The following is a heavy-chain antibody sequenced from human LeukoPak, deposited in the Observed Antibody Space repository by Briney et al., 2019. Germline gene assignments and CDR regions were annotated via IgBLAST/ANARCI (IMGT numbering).Heavy chain of an antibody. CDR1: GFTFSASY. J-gene: IGHJ4*02. CDR3: ARDRNYGEHTWYDY. Sequence: QAGGSLRLSCAASGFTFSASYMTWVRQAPGKGLEWVSGISGRGGSTFYADSAKGRFTISRDNAKNSLYLQMNSLRAEDTALYYCARDRNYGEHTWYDYWGQGTLVTVSS. D-gene: IGHD4-17*01. V-gene: IGHV3-23*01. CDR2: ISGRGGST.